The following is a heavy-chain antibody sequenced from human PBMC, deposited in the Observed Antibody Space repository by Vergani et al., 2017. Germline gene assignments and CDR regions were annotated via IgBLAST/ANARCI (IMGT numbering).Heavy chain of an antibody. CDR3: ARMPGGYSGYDIDY. Sequence: QLQLHKSGPGLVKPSETLSLTCTLSGGSISSGSYYWSWIRQPAGKGLEWIGRIYTSGSTNYNPSLKSRVTISVDTSKNQFSLKLSSVTAADTAVYYCARMPGGYSGYDIDYWGQGTLVTVSS. CDR1: GGSISSGSYY. D-gene: IGHD5-12*01. J-gene: IGHJ4*02. V-gene: IGHV4-61*02. CDR2: IYTSGST.